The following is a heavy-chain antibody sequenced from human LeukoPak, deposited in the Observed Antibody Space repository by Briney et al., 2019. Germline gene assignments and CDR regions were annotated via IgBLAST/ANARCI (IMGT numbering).Heavy chain of an antibody. CDR2: ISIHGDKT. Sequence: PSGTLSLTCAVSGGSISSSNWWSWVRQPPGRGLEWVSSISIHGDKTYYADSVKGHFTVSRDNSNNTLYLQMNSLRPEDTALYFCAKDRLFGLVGGVFHYWGQGTLVTVSS. CDR1: GGSISSSN. V-gene: IGHV3-23*01. CDR3: AKDRLFGLVGGVFHY. J-gene: IGHJ4*02. D-gene: IGHD3-16*01.